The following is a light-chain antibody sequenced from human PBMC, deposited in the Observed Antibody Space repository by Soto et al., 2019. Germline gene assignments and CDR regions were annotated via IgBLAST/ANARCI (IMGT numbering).Light chain of an antibody. V-gene: IGKV3-15*01. CDR3: QQYNNWPRT. CDR2: GAS. J-gene: IGKJ2*01. Sequence: EIVMTQSPATLSVSPGERATLSCRASQSVSSNLAWYQQKPGQAPRLLIYGASTRATGIPARFSGSGSGTEVTLTISSLQSEDFAVYYCQQYNNWPRTFGQGNQLEIK. CDR1: QSVSSN.